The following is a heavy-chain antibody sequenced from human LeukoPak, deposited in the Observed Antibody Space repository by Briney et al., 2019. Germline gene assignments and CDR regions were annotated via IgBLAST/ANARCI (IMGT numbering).Heavy chain of an antibody. CDR2: ISPNSGGT. CDR3: ARVGPLYSYADY. D-gene: IGHD5-18*01. V-gene: IGHV1-2*04. J-gene: IGHJ4*02. CDR1: GYTFTGYY. Sequence: ASVKVSCKASGYTFTGYYMHWVRQAPGQGLEWMGWISPNSGGTNYAQKFQGWVTMTRDTSISTAYMELSRLRSDDTAVYYCARVGPLYSYADYWGQGTLVTVSS.